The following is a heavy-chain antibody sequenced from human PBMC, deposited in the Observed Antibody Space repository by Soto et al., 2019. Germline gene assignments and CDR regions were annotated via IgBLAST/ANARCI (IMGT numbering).Heavy chain of an antibody. D-gene: IGHD6-13*01. CDR3: ARVRRGIAAADPRRVIGYFDY. CDR1: GFTFTISA. V-gene: IGHV1-58*02. J-gene: IGHJ4*02. CDR2: IVVSSGNT. Sequence: GASVKVSCTASGFTFTISAMQWVRQARGQRLEWIGIIVVSSGNTNYAQKFQDRVTMTRDTSTSTAYMELSSLRSEDTAVYYCARVRRGIAAADPRRVIGYFDYWGQGTLVTVSS.